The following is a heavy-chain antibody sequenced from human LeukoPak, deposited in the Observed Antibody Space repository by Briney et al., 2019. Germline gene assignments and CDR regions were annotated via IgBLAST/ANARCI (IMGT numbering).Heavy chain of an antibody. Sequence: GGSLRLSCAASGFXFSSYAIGWVRQSPGKRLEWVSGITGSGENTYYAGSVKGRFTISRDNSKNTLYLQMNSLRPEDTAVYYCAKSLVSGGSCYSCFDYWGQGTLVTVSS. J-gene: IGHJ4*02. CDR2: ITGSGENT. CDR3: AKSLVSGGSCYSCFDY. D-gene: IGHD2-15*01. CDR1: GFXFSSYA. V-gene: IGHV3-23*01.